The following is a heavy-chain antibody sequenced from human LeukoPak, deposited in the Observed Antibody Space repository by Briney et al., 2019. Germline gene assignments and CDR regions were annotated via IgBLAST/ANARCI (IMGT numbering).Heavy chain of an antibody. D-gene: IGHD3-10*01. J-gene: IGHJ3*02. CDR2: IYLSNNYM. CDR3: ARDFLTGPNTGGAFDI. CDR1: GFTFSRYS. Sequence: GGSLRLSCAASGFTFSRYSMNWVRQAPGKGLEWVSSIYLSNNYMYYADSLKGRFTISRDNAKNSLYLQMTSLRDEDTAVYFCARDFLTGPNTGGAFDIWGQGTMVTVSS. V-gene: IGHV3-21*01.